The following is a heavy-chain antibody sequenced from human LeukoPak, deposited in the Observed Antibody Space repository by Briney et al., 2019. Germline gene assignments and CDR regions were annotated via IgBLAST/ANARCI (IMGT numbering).Heavy chain of an antibody. CDR3: VKDRGVIIAAYYFDY. J-gene: IGHJ4*02. V-gene: IGHV3-64D*06. D-gene: IGHD3-10*01. CDR1: GFTFSSYA. Sequence: GGSLRLSCSASGFTFSSYALHWVRQAPGKGLEYVSAISSNGGSTYYADSVKGRFTISRDNSKNTLYLQMSSLRAEDTAVYYCVKDRGVIIAAYYFDYWGQGTLVTASS. CDR2: ISSNGGST.